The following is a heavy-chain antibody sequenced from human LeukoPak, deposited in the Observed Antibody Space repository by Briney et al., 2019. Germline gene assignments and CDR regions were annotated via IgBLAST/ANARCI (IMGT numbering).Heavy chain of an antibody. CDR3: RTLVGPTFP. CDR1: GFTFNNAW. V-gene: IGHV3-15*01. D-gene: IGHD1-26*01. J-gene: IGHJ5*02. CDR2: IKSKTDGCTT. Sequence: SPGGSLRLSCAASGFTFNNAWMSWVRQAPGKGLEWVGRIKSKTDGCTTDYAAPVKDRFTISRDDSKNTLYLQMNSLKTEDTAVYYCRTLVGPTFPWGQGTLVTVSS.